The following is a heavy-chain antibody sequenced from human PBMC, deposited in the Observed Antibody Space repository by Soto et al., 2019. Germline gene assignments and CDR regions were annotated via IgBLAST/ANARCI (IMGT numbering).Heavy chain of an antibody. CDR2: ISSSGSTI. CDR1: GFTFSDYY. D-gene: IGHD2-8*01. Sequence: PGGSLRLSCAASGFTFSDYYMSWIRQPPGKWLEWVSYISSSGSTIYYADSVKGRFTISRDNAKNSLYLQMNSLRAEDTAVYYCARFIFYEWWSGYSGLFAPWGQGTLV. J-gene: IGHJ5*02. V-gene: IGHV3-11*01. CDR3: ARFIFYEWWSGYSGLFAP.